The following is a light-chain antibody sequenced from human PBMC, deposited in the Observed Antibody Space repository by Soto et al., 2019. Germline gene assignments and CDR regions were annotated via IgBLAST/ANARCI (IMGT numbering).Light chain of an antibody. J-gene: IGLJ3*02. CDR1: SSNIGSNT. CDR2: GNS. CDR3: AAWDVSLNGWV. V-gene: IGLV1-44*01. Sequence: QSVLTQPPSASGTPGQRVTISCSGSSSNIGSNTVSWYQQLPGTAPKLLIYGNSQRPSGVPDRFSGSKSGTSASLAISGLQSEDEADYYCAAWDVSLNGWVFGGGTKLTVL.